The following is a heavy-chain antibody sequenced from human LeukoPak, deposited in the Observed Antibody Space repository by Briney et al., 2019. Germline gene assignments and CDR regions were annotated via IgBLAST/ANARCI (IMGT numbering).Heavy chain of an antibody. J-gene: IGHJ4*02. CDR2: INTNTGNP. Sequence: ASVKVSCKAFGYTFTSYYIHWVRQAPGQGLEWMGWINTNTGNPTYARGFTGRFVFSSDTSVRMAYLQISSLKAEDTAVYYCARSNNDGDYLGVGFDYWGQGTLVTVSS. D-gene: IGHD3-16*01. CDR3: ARSNNDGDYLGVGFDY. V-gene: IGHV7-4-1*04. CDR1: GYTFTSYY.